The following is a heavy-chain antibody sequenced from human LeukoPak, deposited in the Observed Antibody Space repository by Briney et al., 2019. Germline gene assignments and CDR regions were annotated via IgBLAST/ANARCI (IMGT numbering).Heavy chain of an antibody. CDR1: GYTFTGYY. CDR3: ARDLQWLVLLDYYYYGMDV. Sequence: ASVKVSCKASGYTFTGYYMHWVRQAPGQGLEWMGWINPNSGGTNYAQKFQDRVTMTRDTSISTAYMELSRLRSDDTAVYYCARDLQWLVLLDYYYYGMDVWGQGTTVTVSS. D-gene: IGHD6-19*01. J-gene: IGHJ6*02. V-gene: IGHV1-2*02. CDR2: INPNSGGT.